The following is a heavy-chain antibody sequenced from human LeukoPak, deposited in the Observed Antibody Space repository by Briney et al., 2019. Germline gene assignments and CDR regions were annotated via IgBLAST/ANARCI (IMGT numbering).Heavy chain of an antibody. CDR2: IYYSGST. J-gene: IGHJ3*02. CDR3: ARDHDSGYYHDAFDI. CDR1: GGSISSGGYY. D-gene: IGHD3-22*01. V-gene: IGHV4-31*03. Sequence: SETLSLTCTVSGGSISSGGYYWSWIRQHPGKGLEWIGYIYYSGSTYYNPSLKSRVTISVDTSKNQFSLKLSSVTAADTAVYYCARDHDSGYYHDAFDIWGQGRMVTVSS.